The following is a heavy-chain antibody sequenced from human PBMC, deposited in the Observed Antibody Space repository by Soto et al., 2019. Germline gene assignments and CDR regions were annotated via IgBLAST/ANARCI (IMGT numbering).Heavy chain of an antibody. CDR1: AGTFSSYA. CDR3: ASLTVTTSVFDY. Sequence: GSAVKVAGNASAGTFSSYAISWVRQAPGQGLEWIAGIIPLFGTANHAQKLHGRVTITADKSTSTAHMELSSLRSEDTAVYYCASLTVTTSVFDYWGQETLVRVPS. V-gene: IGHV1-69*06. CDR2: IIPLFGTA. J-gene: IGHJ4*02. D-gene: IGHD4-17*01.